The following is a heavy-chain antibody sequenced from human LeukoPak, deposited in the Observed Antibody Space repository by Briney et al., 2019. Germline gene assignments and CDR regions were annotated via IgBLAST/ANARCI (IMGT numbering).Heavy chain of an antibody. CDR2: TDSDGSDT. Sequence: GGSLRLSCAASGFTFSRYWMHWVRQAPGKGLVWVSRTDSDGSDTTYADSVKGRFTISRDSAKSTLYLQMNSLRAEDTAVYYCAKEYYGSGGFFDYWGQGTLITVSS. CDR1: GFTFSRYW. J-gene: IGHJ4*02. D-gene: IGHD3-10*01. CDR3: AKEYYGSGGFFDY. V-gene: IGHV3-74*01.